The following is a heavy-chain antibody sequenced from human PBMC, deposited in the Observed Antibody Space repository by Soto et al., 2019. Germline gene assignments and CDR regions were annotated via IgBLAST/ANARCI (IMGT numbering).Heavy chain of an antibody. CDR2: ISYDGSNK. CDR1: GFTFSSYG. CDR3: AKDRTILRYFEGAFDY. V-gene: IGHV3-30*18. J-gene: IGHJ4*02. Sequence: QVQLVESGGGVVQPGRSLRLSCAASGFTFSSYGMHWVRQAPGKGLEWVAVISYDGSNKYYADSVKGRFTISRDNSKNTLYLQMNSLRAEDTAVYYCAKDRTILRYFEGAFDYWGQRTLVTVSS. D-gene: IGHD3-9*01.